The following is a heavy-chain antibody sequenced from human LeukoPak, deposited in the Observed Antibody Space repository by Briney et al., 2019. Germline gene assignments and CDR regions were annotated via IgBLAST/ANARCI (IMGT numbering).Heavy chain of an antibody. CDR2: FIPILGTP. Sequence: SVKVSCKASGGTFSDDAVSFIRQAPGQGLECMGGFIPILGTPSYAQKFQGRVSITADESTSTAYMELTSLRSEDTAVYYCARGALGVREYFQHWGQGTLISVSS. CDR1: GGTFSDDA. V-gene: IGHV1-69*01. J-gene: IGHJ1*01. CDR3: ARGALGVREYFQH. D-gene: IGHD2-8*01.